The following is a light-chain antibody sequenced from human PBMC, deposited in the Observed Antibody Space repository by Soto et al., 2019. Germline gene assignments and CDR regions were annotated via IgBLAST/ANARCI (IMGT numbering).Light chain of an antibody. Sequence: QSVLTQPPTASGSPGLSVTISCTGTSSDVGGYNFVSWYQQYAGKAPKLMIYEVSKRPSGVPDRFSGSKCGNTASLTISGLQAADEADYYCSLYTSENAYVFGTGTKVTVL. CDR1: SSDVGGYNF. CDR3: SLYTSENAYV. J-gene: IGLJ1*01. CDR2: EVS. V-gene: IGLV2-8*01.